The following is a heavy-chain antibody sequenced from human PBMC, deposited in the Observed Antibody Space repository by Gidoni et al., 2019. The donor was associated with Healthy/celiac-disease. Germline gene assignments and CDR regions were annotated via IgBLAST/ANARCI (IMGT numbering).Heavy chain of an antibody. CDR2: ISSNGDST. V-gene: IGHV3-64D*08. Sequence: RLSCSASGFTFSSYAMHWVRQAPGKGLEYVSAISSNGDSTYYADSVKGRFTISRDNSKNTLYLQMSSLRAEDTAVYYCVSFFYGDQRYYGMDVWGKGTTVTVSS. J-gene: IGHJ6*04. D-gene: IGHD4-17*01. CDR3: VSFFYGDQRYYGMDV. CDR1: GFTFSSYA.